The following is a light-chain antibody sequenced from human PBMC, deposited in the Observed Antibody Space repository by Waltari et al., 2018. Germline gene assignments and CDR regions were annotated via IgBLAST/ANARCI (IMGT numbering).Light chain of an antibody. CDR1: TSNIGTNT. Sequence: QSVLTQPPSTSGTPGQTVTISCSGSTSNIGTNTVTWYQLLPGTAPQTLLFANYPPPSGVPDRFSASKSGTSASLVISGLQSEDEADYFCATWDDSLSGRVFGGETKVTVL. V-gene: IGLV1-44*01. CDR2: ANY. J-gene: IGLJ3*02. CDR3: ATWDDSLSGRV.